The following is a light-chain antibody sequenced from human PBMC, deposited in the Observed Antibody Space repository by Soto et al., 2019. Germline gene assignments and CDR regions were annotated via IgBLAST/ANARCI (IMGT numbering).Light chain of an antibody. J-gene: IGLJ1*01. CDR3: SSYTSSSTLSTYV. V-gene: IGLV2-14*03. CDR1: SSDVGGYNY. Sequence: QSALTQPASVCGSPGQSITLSCTGTSSDVGGYNYVSWYQHHPGKAPKLMIYDVSNRPSGVSNRFSGSKSGNTASLIISGLQAEDEADYYCSSYTSSSTLSTYVFGTGTKLTVL. CDR2: DVS.